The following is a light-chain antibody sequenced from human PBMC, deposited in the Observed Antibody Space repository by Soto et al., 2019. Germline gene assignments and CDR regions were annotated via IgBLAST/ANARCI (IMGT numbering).Light chain of an antibody. V-gene: IGKV3-15*01. J-gene: IGKJ1*01. CDR2: SAS. Sequence: EILMTQSPATLSMSPGERATLSCRASQSVSSSLAWYQQNPGQAPRLLIYSASTRATGIPARFSGSGSGTEFTLTISSLQSEDFAVYYCHQYDDWPPSTFGQGTKV. CDR1: QSVSSS. CDR3: HQYDDWPPST.